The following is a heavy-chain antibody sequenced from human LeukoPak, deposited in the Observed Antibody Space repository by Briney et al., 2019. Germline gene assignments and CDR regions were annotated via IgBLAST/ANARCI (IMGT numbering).Heavy chain of an antibody. CDR1: GGSITSTNY. V-gene: IGHV4-4*02. Sequence: SETLSLTCGVSGGSITSTNYWSWVRQPPGKGLEWIGEVNLQGSTNYNPSLMGRVAISVDMTENHISLQFPSVTPANTAVYYCAREGGPYRPLDYSGQGTLVTVSS. CDR3: AREGGPYRPLDY. CDR2: VNLQGST. J-gene: IGHJ4*02.